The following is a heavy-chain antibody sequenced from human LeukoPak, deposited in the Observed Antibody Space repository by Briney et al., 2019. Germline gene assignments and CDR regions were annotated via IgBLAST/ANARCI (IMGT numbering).Heavy chain of an antibody. J-gene: IGHJ4*02. CDR3: ARERHGVVVVAATPGVRYFDY. Sequence: PSETLSLTCTVSGGSISSSSYYWGWIRQPPGKGLEWIGRIYYSGSTYYNPSLKSRVTISVDTSKNQFSLKLSSVTAADTAVYYCARERHGVVVVAATPGVRYFDYWGQGTLVTVSS. CDR2: IYYSGST. V-gene: IGHV4-39*07. D-gene: IGHD2-15*01. CDR1: GGSISSSSYY.